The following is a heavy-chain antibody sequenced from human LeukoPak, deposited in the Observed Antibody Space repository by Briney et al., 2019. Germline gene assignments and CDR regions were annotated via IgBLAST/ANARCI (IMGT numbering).Heavy chain of an antibody. V-gene: IGHV4-59*01. CDR1: GGSFNRYY. J-gene: IGHJ6*02. D-gene: IGHD5-12*01. CDR2: IYDSGST. Sequence: PSETLSLTCTVSGGSFNRYYWSWVRQPPGKGLEWVGYIYDSGSTNYNPSLKSRVTISVDTSKNQFSLKLSSVTAADSAVYYCARGGSGYDSFYYYGMDVWGQGTTVTVSS. CDR3: ARGGSGYDSFYYYGMDV.